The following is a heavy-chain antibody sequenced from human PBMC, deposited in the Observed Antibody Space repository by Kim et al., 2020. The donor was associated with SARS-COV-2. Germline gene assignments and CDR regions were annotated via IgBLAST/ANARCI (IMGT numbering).Heavy chain of an antibody. D-gene: IGHD3-22*01. V-gene: IGHV4-39*01. Sequence: SETLSLTCIVSGSSISSSSHTWGWLRQAPGKGLEWIGTTYFSGTRYYNPSLESRVAISVDVSKNQFSLMMFSVTAADTAVYYCARQYPLIKIDYWGLGALVTVSS. CDR3: ARQYPLIKIDY. CDR1: GSSISSSSHT. J-gene: IGHJ4*02. CDR2: TYFSGTR.